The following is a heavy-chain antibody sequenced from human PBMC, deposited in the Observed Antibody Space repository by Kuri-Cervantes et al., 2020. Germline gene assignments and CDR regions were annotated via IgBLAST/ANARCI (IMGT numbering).Heavy chain of an antibody. V-gene: IGHV3-11*01. CDR3: ARGRKTTVAPPLDY. CDR1: GFTLIDYY. Sequence: GGSLRPSCAASGFTLIDYYMSWFRQAPGKGLEWVSYISSSGSTIYYADSVKGRFTISRDNAKNSLYLQMNSLRAEDTAVYYCARGRKTTVAPPLDYWGQGTLVTVSS. J-gene: IGHJ4*02. CDR2: ISSSGSTI. D-gene: IGHD4-23*01.